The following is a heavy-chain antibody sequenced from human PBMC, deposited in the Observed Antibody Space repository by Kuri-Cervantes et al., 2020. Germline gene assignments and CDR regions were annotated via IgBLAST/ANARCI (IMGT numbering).Heavy chain of an antibody. CDR1: GGSISSSSYY. J-gene: IGHJ4*02. Sequence: GSLRLSCSVSGGSISSSSYYWGWVRQPPGKGLEWIGSIYYRGNTYYNPSLKSRVTISVDTSKNQFSLKLSSVTAADTAVYYCARDYYDSSGYYSGYFDYWGQGTLVTVSS. D-gene: IGHD3-22*01. V-gene: IGHV4-39*07. CDR2: IYYRGNT. CDR3: ARDYYDSSGYYSGYFDY.